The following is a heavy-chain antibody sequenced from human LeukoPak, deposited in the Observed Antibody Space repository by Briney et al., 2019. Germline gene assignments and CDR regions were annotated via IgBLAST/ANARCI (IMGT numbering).Heavy chain of an antibody. J-gene: IGHJ4*02. CDR1: GFTFSNYG. CDR3: AKRGSGYDYGSLDY. V-gene: IGHV3-30*02. D-gene: IGHD5-12*01. Sequence: PGRSLRLSCAASGFTFSNYGMHWVRQAPGKGLEWVAVIRFDVSNRFYANSVKGRFTISRDNSKSVLYLQMDSLRVEDTAVYYCAKRGSGYDYGSLDYWGQGSLVTVSS. CDR2: IRFDVSNR.